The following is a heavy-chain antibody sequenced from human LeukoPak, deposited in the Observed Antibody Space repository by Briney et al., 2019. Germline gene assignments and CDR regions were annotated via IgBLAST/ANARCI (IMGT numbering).Heavy chain of an antibody. CDR2: INAGNGNT. CDR1: GYTFTSYG. V-gene: IGHV1-3*01. CDR3: ARLETVGATFDY. J-gene: IGHJ4*02. Sequence: ASVKVSCKASGYTFTSYGISWVRQAPGQGLEWMGWINAGNGNTKYSQKFQGRVTITRDTSASTAYMELSSLRSEDTAVYYCARLETVGATFDYWGQGTLVTVSS. D-gene: IGHD1-26*01.